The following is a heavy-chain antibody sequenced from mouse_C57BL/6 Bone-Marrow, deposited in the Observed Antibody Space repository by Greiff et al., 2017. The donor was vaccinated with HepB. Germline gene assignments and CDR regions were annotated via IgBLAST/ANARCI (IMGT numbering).Heavy chain of an antibody. V-gene: IGHV2-2*01. CDR1: GFSLTSYG. Sequence: VQLQESGPGLVQPSQSLSITCTVSGFSLTSYGVHWVRQSPGKGLEWLGVIWSGGSTDYNAAFISRLSISKDNSKSQVFFKMNSLQADDTAIYYCARNNYYSNYYAMDYWGQGTSVTVSS. CDR3: ARNNYYSNYYAMDY. D-gene: IGHD2-5*01. J-gene: IGHJ4*01. CDR2: IWSGGST.